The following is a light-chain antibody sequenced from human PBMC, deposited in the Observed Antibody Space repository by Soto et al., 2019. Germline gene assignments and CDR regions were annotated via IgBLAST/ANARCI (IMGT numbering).Light chain of an antibody. V-gene: IGKV1-5*03. J-gene: IGKJ2*01. CDR2: KAS. Sequence: DIQMTQSPSTLSASVGDRVTITCRASQSISSWLAWYQQKPGKAPKLLIYKASSLESGVPSRFSGSGSGTEFTLTISSLQPDDFAHYYCQQDNSYSRYTFGQGTKLAIK. CDR1: QSISSW. CDR3: QQDNSYSRYT.